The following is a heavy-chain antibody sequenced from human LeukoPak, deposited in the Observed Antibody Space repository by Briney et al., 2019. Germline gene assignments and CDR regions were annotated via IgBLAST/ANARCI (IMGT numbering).Heavy chain of an antibody. D-gene: IGHD2-15*01. CDR3: AKDYLPSARDANGAFDI. Sequence: ASVKVSCKACGYIFTNYGFSGVRQAPGQGLEWVGWISAYNGKTSSAQKFQGRVTMTTDTSTSTVYMELRSLSAEDTAVYYCAKDYLPSARDANGAFDIWGQGTMVTVSS. V-gene: IGHV1-18*01. CDR2: ISAYNGKT. CDR1: GYIFTNYG. J-gene: IGHJ3*02.